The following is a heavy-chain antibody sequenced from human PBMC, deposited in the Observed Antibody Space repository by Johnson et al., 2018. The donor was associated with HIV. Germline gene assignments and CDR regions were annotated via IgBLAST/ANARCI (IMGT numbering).Heavy chain of an antibody. CDR2: IWYDGSSK. CDR1: GFTFSSYG. J-gene: IGHJ3*02. CDR3: AKVVTASTSWLDDALDI. V-gene: IGHV3-33*06. Sequence: QMQLVESGGGLVQPGRSLRLSCAASGFTFSSYGMHWVRQAPGKGLEWVSLIWYDGSSKYYAHSVKGRFTISRDNSKNALYLQMNSLRAEDTAVYYCAKVVTASTSWLDDALDIWGQGTMVTVSS. D-gene: IGHD6-13*01.